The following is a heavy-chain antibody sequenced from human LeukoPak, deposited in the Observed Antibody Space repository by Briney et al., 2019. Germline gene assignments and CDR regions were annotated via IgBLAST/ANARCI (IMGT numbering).Heavy chain of an antibody. CDR3: AGRDY. CDR2: IYTSGST. V-gene: IGHV4-4*07. CDR1: GGSISGYY. J-gene: IGHJ4*02. Sequence: SETLSLTCTVSGGSISGYYWSWIRQPAGKGLEWIGRIYTSGSTNYNPSLKSRVTISVDKSKNQLSLKLSSVTAADSAVYYCAGRDYWGLGILVTVSS.